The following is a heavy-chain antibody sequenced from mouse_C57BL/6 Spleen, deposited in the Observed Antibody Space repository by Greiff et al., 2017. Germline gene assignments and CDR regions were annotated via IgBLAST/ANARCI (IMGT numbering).Heavy chain of an antibody. J-gene: IGHJ4*01. CDR2: IYPRRGNT. V-gene: IGHV1-81*01. CDR1: GYTFTSYG. CDR3: ALITTVVAGGYYAMDY. Sequence: QVQLQQSGAELARPGASVKLSCKASGYTFTSYGISWVKQRTGQGLEWIGEIYPRRGNTYYNEKFKGKATLTADKFSSTAYMELRSLTSEDSAVYFCALITTVVAGGYYAMDYWGQGTSVTVSS. D-gene: IGHD1-1*01.